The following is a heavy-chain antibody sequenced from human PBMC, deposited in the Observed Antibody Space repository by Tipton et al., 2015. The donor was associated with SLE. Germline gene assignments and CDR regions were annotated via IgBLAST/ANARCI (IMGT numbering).Heavy chain of an antibody. J-gene: IGHJ4*02. Sequence: TLSLTCAIYSGSFSGYHWSWIRQPPGKGLEWIGSIYHDGRTYYNPSLKSRVTISIDTSKNQFSLKLSSVTAADTAVYYCARRYGDYDGFDYWGQGTLVTVSS. D-gene: IGHD4-17*01. CDR2: IYHDGRT. CDR1: SGSFSGYH. CDR3: ARRYGDYDGFDY. V-gene: IGHV4-34*01.